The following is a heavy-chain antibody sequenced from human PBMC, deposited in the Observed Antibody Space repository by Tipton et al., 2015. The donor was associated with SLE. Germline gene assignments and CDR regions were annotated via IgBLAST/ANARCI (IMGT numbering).Heavy chain of an antibody. Sequence: TLSLTCTVSGGSISSHYWSWIRQPPGKGLEWIGYIYYSGSTNYNPPLKSRVTISVDTSKNQFSLKLSSVTAADTAVYYCAREIVGSGAFDIWGQGTMVTVSS. CDR2: IYYSGST. CDR3: AREIVGSGAFDI. D-gene: IGHD3-22*01. CDR1: GGSISSHY. V-gene: IGHV4-59*11. J-gene: IGHJ3*02.